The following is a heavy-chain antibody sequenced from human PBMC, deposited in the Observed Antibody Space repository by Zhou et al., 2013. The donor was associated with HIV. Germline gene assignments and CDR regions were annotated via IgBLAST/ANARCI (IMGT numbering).Heavy chain of an antibody. CDR1: GGTFSSYA. J-gene: IGHJ4*02. CDR2: IIPIFGTA. Sequence: QVQLVQSGAEVKKPGSSVKVSCKASGGTFSSYAISWVRQAPGQGLEWMGGIIPIFGTANYAQKFQGRVTITADESTSTAYMELSRLRSDDTAVYYCARGGYYDSSGHASYYYFDYWGQGTLVTVSS. V-gene: IGHV1-69*12. CDR3: ARGGYYDSSGHASYYYFDY. D-gene: IGHD3-22*01.